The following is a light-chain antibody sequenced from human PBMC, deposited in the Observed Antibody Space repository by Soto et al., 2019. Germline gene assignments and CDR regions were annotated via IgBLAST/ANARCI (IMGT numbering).Light chain of an antibody. CDR2: GVS. Sequence: EIVMTQSPATLSVSPGERVTLSCRASQSVSSKLAWYQQKPGQAPRLLIYGVSTRATGIPARFSGSGSGTEFTLTISSLQSEDFAVYYCQQYNYWPPTFGQGTKVEIK. CDR1: QSVSSK. CDR3: QQYNYWPPT. J-gene: IGKJ1*01. V-gene: IGKV3-15*01.